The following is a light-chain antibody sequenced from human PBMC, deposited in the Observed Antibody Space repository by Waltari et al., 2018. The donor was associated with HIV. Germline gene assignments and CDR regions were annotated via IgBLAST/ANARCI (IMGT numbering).Light chain of an antibody. V-gene: IGLV3-10*01. CDR1: ALPKKY. J-gene: IGLJ2*01. CDR3: YSTDSSANRRSV. CDR2: EDS. Sequence: SYELTQPPSVSVSPGKTARNTCSGDALPKKYAYWYQHKHGHAPVLVIYEDSRRPTGIPEKVSGSSSGTMATLTISGAQVEDEADYYCYSTDSSANRRSVFGGGTKLTVL.